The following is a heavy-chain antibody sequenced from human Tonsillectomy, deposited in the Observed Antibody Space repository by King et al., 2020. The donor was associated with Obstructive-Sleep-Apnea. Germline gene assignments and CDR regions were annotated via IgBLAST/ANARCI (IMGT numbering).Heavy chain of an antibody. V-gene: IGHV4-34*01. J-gene: IGHJ3*02. CDR2: INHSGST. Sequence: VQLQQWGAGLLKPSETLSLTCAVSGGSFSGYYWSWIRQPPGKGLEWIGEINHSGSTNYNPSLKSRVTISVDTSKNQFSLKLSSVTAADTAVYYCARGPYGSGSYYNRDAFDIWGQGTMVTVSS. D-gene: IGHD3-10*01. CDR1: GGSFSGYY. CDR3: ARGPYGSGSYYNRDAFDI.